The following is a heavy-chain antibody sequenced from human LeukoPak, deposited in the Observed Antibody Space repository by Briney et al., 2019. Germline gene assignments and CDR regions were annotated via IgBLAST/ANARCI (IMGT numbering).Heavy chain of an antibody. J-gene: IGHJ5*02. CDR3: ARFSWGLWFDP. D-gene: IGHD7-27*01. CDR2: ISYDGSNK. Sequence: PGGSLRLSCAASGFTFSSYGMHWVRQAPGKGLEWVAVISYDGSNKYYADSVKGRFTISRDNSKNTLYLQMNSLRAEDTAVYYCARFSWGLWFDPWGQGTLVTVSS. V-gene: IGHV3-30*03. CDR1: GFTFSSYG.